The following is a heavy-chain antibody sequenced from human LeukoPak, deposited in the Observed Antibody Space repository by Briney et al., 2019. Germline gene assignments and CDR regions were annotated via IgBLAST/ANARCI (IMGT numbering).Heavy chain of an antibody. J-gene: IGHJ5*02. D-gene: IGHD6-13*01. CDR3: ATDKGPYSGSWYPNWFDP. CDR1: GGSFSGYY. Sequence: PSETLSLTCAVYGGSFSGYYWGWIRQPPGKGLEWIGRIYYSGSTYYNPSLKSRVTISVDTSKNQFSLKLSSVTAADTAKYYCATDKGPYSGSWYPNWFDPWGQGTLVTVSS. CDR2: IYYSGST. V-gene: IGHV4-34*01.